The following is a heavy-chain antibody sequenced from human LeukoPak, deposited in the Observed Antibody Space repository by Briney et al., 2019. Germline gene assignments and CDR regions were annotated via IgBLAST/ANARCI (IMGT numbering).Heavy chain of an antibody. CDR3: ARDERYSGYDLWYYFDY. V-gene: IGHV3-21*01. CDR2: ISSSSNYI. CDR1: GFTFSSYS. D-gene: IGHD5-12*01. J-gene: IGHJ4*02. Sequence: GGSLRLSCAASGFTFSSYSMNWVRQAPGKGLEWVSSISSSSNYIYSADTVKGRFTLSKDNAKNSLYLQMNSLGAEDTAVYYCARDERYSGYDLWYYFDYWGQGTLVTVSS.